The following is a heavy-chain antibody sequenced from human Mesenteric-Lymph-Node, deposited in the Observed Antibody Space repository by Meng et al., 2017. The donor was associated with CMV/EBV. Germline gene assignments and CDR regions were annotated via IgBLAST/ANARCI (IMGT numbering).Heavy chain of an antibody. V-gene: IGHV3-30*02. D-gene: IGHD4-11*01. Sequence: GESLKISCAASGFTFSSYGMHWVRQAPGKGLEWVAFIRYDGSNKYYVDSVKGRFTISRDNSKNTLFLQMDSLRAEDTAVYYCAKDYSNYVGYHFGMDVWGRGTTVTVSS. CDR3: AKDYSNYVGYHFGMDV. CDR1: GFTFSSYG. J-gene: IGHJ6*02. CDR2: IRYDGSNK.